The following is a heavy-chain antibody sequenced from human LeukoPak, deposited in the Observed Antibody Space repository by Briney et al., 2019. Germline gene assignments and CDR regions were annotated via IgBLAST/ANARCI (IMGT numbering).Heavy chain of an antibody. CDR1: GFTFSSSA. V-gene: IGHV3-23*01. CDR3: AKDLNYYGSGTDY. D-gene: IGHD3-10*01. Sequence: GGSLRLSCAASGFTFSSSAMSWVRQAPGKGLEWVSTISATGGSPYYADSVKGRFTISRDNSKNTLYLQLNSLRAEDAAVYYCAKDLNYYGSGTDYWGQGTLVTVSS. J-gene: IGHJ4*02. CDR2: ISATGGSP.